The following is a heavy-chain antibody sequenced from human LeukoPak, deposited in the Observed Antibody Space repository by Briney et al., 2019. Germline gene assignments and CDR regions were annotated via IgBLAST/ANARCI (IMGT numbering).Heavy chain of an antibody. D-gene: IGHD3-10*01. V-gene: IGHV1-69-2*01. Sequence: ASVTVSFMFSGYTFSDYYMHWVQQARGKGLEWMGLVDPENGETIYSQNFQGRVTITAYTSTDTVYMELNSLKSEDTALYYCARNGGGYTYGSQDPPIYYWGQGSLVTVSS. CDR1: GYTFSDYY. CDR3: ARNGGGYTYGSQDPPIYY. CDR2: VDPENGET. J-gene: IGHJ4*02.